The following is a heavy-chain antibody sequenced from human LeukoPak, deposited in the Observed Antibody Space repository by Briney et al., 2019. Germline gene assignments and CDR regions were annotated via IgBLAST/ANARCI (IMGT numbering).Heavy chain of an antibody. CDR1: GGSISSYY. V-gene: IGHV4-59*08. J-gene: IGHJ4*02. CDR2: IYYSGST. D-gene: IGHD6-13*01. CDR3: ASFRAAEYSSSWYYFDY. Sequence: PSETLSLTCTVSGGSISSYYWSWIRQPPGKGLEWIGYIYYSGSTNYNPSLKSRVTISVDTSKNQFSLKLSSVTAADTAVYYCASFRAAEYSSSWYYFDYWGQGTLVTVSS.